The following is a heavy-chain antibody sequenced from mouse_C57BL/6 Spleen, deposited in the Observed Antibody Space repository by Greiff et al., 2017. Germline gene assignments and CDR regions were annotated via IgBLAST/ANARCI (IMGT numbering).Heavy chain of an antibody. J-gene: IGHJ3*01. CDR3: AREGDYAWFAY. CDR2: IYPGDGDT. V-gene: IGHV1-80*01. Sequence: QVQLQQSGAELVKPGASVKISCKASGYAFSSYWMNWVKQRPGKGLEWIGQIYPGDGDTNYNGKFKGKATLTADKSSSTTYMQLSRLTSEDSAVYFCAREGDYAWFAYWGQGTLVTVSA. CDR1: GYAFSSYW. D-gene: IGHD2-4*01.